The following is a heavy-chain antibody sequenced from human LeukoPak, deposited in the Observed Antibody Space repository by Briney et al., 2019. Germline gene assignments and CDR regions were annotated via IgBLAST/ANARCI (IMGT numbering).Heavy chain of an antibody. Sequence: GGSLRLSCAASGFTFSSYGMHWVRQAPGKGLEWVAFIRYDGSNKYYADSVKGRFTISRDNSKNTLYLQMNSLRAEDTALYYCAKDKAAVAQDAFDIWGQGTMVTVSS. CDR1: GFTFSSYG. CDR2: IRYDGSNK. D-gene: IGHD6-19*01. CDR3: AKDKAAVAQDAFDI. J-gene: IGHJ3*02. V-gene: IGHV3-30*02.